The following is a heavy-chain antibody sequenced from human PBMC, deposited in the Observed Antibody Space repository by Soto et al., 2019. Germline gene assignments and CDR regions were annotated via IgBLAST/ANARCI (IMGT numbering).Heavy chain of an antibody. CDR1: GFTFTSSA. CDR3: AANLYDSSGYYYYYYGMDV. J-gene: IGHJ6*02. V-gene: IGHV1-58*01. CDR2: IVVGSGNT. D-gene: IGHD3-22*01. Sequence: GASVKVSCKASGFTFTSSAVQWVRQARGQRLEWIGWIVVGSGNTNYAQKFQERVTITRDMSTSTAYMELSSLRSEDTAVYYCAANLYDSSGYYYYYYGMDVWGQGTTVTVSS.